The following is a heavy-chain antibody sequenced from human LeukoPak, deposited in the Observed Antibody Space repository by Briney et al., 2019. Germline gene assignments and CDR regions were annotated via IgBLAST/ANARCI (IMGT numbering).Heavy chain of an antibody. V-gene: IGHV3-53*01. J-gene: IGHJ4*02. CDR1: GFIFSNYW. Sequence: GGSLRLSCAASGFIFSNYWMSWVRQAPGKGLEWVSVIYSGGSTYYADSVKGRFTISRDNSKNTLYLQMNRLRAEDTAVYYCARASIAAAGYYFDYWGQGTLVTVSS. CDR3: ARASIAAAGYYFDY. CDR2: IYSGGST. D-gene: IGHD6-13*01.